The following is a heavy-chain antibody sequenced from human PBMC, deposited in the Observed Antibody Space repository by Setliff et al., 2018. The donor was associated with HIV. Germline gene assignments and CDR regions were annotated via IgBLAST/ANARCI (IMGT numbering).Heavy chain of an antibody. CDR3: AGSSPSVVDAFDI. Sequence: PGGSLRLSCAASGFTFDDYAMHWVRQAPGKGLEWVSLISWDGGSTYYADSVKGRFTISRDNSKNSLYLQLNSLRAEDTALYFCAGSSPSVVDAFDIWGQGTTVTVSS. V-gene: IGHV3-43D*04. CDR1: GFTFDDYA. CDR2: ISWDGGST. D-gene: IGHD6-6*01. J-gene: IGHJ3*02.